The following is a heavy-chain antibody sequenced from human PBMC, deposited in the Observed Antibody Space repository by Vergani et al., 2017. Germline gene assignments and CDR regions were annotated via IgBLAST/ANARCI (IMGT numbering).Heavy chain of an antibody. V-gene: IGHV3-23*01. Sequence: EVQLLESGGGSVQPGGSRRLSCAGAGFTFDTYTMAYVRQAPGKGLEWVATISSGGGYIFYADSVKGRFTISRDNSKNTLFLQMNSLKDEDTAVYYCTTAWGLYYLHGEYFQYWGRGTLVSVSS. CDR1: GFTFDTYT. CDR3: TTAWGLYYLHGEYFQY. J-gene: IGHJ1*01. D-gene: IGHD3-10*01. CDR2: ISSGGGYI.